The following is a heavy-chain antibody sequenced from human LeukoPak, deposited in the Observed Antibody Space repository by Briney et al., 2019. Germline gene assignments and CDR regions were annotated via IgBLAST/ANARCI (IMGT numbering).Heavy chain of an antibody. CDR3: ASEIIFGSFDY. CDR2: ISDSSTTI. J-gene: IGHJ4*02. V-gene: IGHV3-48*01. D-gene: IGHD3-3*01. CDR1: GFTFSSYN. Sequence: GGSLRLSCAASGFTFSSYNMNWVRQAPGKGLEWVSYISDSSTTIYYADSVKGRFTISRDNAKNSLYLQMNSLRAEDTAVYYCASEIIFGSFDYWGQGTLATVSS.